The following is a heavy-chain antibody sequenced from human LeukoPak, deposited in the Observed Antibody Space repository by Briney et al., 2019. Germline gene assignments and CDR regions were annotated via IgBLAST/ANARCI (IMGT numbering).Heavy chain of an antibody. CDR2: VYYSGNT. CDR1: SGSITTSGYY. J-gene: IGHJ4*02. D-gene: IGHD1-26*01. V-gene: IGHV4-39*01. CDR3: ARRIGWREGFDY. Sequence: PSETLSLTCTVFSGSITTSGYYWAWLRQPPGKGLEWLATVYYSGNTYYNPSLKSRVTISVDTSKNEFSLRLSSVTVADTAVYYCARRIGWREGFDYWGQGTLVTVSS.